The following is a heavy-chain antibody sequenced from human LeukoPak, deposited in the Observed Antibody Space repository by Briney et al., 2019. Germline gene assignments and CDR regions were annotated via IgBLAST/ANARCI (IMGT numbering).Heavy chain of an antibody. CDR1: GFTFSSYA. Sequence: GGSLRLSCAASGFTFSSYAMHWVRQAPGKRLEWVAVISYDGSNKYYADSVKGRFTISRDNSKNTLYLQMNSLRAEDTAVYYCARDVLPGAFDIWGQGTMVTVSS. CDR2: ISYDGSNK. D-gene: IGHD2-8*02. J-gene: IGHJ3*02. CDR3: ARDVLPGAFDI. V-gene: IGHV3-30-3*01.